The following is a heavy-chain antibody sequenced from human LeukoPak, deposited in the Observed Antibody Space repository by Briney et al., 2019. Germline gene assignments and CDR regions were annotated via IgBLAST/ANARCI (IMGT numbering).Heavy chain of an antibody. Sequence: PGGSLRLSCTASGFTFGGSAMDWVRQAPGKGLEWVGFIRSKAYGGTTEYAASVKGRFTISRDDSKSIAYLQMHSLKTEDTAVYYCARDPYNGNYGHYYYYYMDVWGKGTTVTISS. J-gene: IGHJ6*03. CDR1: GFTFGGSA. CDR3: ARDPYNGNYGHYYYYYMDV. CDR2: IRSKAYGGTT. D-gene: IGHD1-26*01. V-gene: IGHV3-49*04.